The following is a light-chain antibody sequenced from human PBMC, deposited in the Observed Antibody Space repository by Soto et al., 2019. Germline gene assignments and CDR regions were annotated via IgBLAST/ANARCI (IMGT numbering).Light chain of an antibody. V-gene: IGLV2-14*01. CDR1: SSDVGGYNY. J-gene: IGLJ1*01. CDR2: DVS. CDR3: SSYASSSTYV. Sequence: PDLKKPASGTGSAGQWLTIFCTGTSSDVGGYNYVSWYQQHPGKAPKLMIYDVSNRPSGVSNRFSGSKSGNTASLTISGLHFEDEADYYCSSYASSSTYVFGTGTEVTVL.